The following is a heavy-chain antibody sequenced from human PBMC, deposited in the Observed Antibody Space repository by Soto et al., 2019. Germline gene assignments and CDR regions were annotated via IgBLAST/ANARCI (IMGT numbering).Heavy chain of an antibody. D-gene: IGHD3-22*01. Sequence: ASVKVSCKASGYTFTSYGISWVRQAPGQGLEWMGWIDPNNGNTKYAQKVQGRVTMTTDTSTSTAYMELRSLRSDDTAVYYCARDEDGYYLISNAFDIWGQGTMVT. J-gene: IGHJ3*02. V-gene: IGHV1-18*01. CDR2: IDPNNGNT. CDR3: ARDEDGYYLISNAFDI. CDR1: GYTFTSYG.